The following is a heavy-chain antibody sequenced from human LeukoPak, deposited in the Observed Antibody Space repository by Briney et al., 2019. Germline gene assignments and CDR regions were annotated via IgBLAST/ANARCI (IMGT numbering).Heavy chain of an antibody. J-gene: IGHJ4*02. D-gene: IGHD6-13*01. CDR3: AREGIAATGEDTIDY. V-gene: IGHV1-46*01. Sequence: ASVKVSCKASGYTFTSYYMHWVRQAPGQGLEWMGIINPSGGSTSYAQKFQGRVTMTRDTSTSTVYMELSSLRSEDTAVYYCAREGIAATGEDTIDYWGQGTLVTVSS. CDR2: INPSGGST. CDR1: GYTFTSYY.